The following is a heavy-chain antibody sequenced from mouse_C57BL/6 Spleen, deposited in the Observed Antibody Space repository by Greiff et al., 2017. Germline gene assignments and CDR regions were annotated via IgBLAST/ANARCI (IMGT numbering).Heavy chain of an antibody. V-gene: IGHV1-69*01. CDR2: IDPSDSYT. CDR1: GYTFTSYW. CDR3: ARTPFYYGSSYWYFDV. J-gene: IGHJ1*03. Sequence: QVQLKQPGAELVMPGASVKLSCKASGYTFTSYWMHWVKQRPGQGLEWIGEIDPSDSYTNYNQKFKGKSTLTVEKSSSTAYMQLSSLTSEDSAVYYCARTPFYYGSSYWYFDVWGTGTTVTVSS. D-gene: IGHD1-1*01.